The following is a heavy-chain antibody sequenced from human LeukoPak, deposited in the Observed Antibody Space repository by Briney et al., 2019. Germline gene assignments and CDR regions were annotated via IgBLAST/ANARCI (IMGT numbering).Heavy chain of an antibody. D-gene: IGHD6-19*01. V-gene: IGHV3-23*01. CDR2: ISGRGATT. J-gene: IGHJ4*02. CDR1: GFTFNSYA. Sequence: GGSLRLSCAASGFTFNSYAMMWVRQAPGKGLEWVSAISGRGATTYYADTVKGRFTISRDSSKNTLYLQMNSLRAEDTAVYYCARARTSGDEALAGNYWGQGTLVTVSS. CDR3: ARARTSGDEALAGNY.